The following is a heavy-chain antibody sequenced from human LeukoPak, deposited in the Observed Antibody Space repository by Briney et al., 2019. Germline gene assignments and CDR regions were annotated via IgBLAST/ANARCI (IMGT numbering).Heavy chain of an antibody. Sequence: PSETLSLTCAVSGVSFNDYYWSWVRQTPGKGLEWIGEINHSGYTNDSPSLKSLVTLSIDTSRKQFSLNLSSVTVADTGISYFXXXXPGHDXXGQXTLVTVSS. J-gene: IGHJ4*02. V-gene: IGHV4-34*03. CDR1: GVSFNDYY. CDR3: XXXXPGHDX. CDR2: INHSGYT.